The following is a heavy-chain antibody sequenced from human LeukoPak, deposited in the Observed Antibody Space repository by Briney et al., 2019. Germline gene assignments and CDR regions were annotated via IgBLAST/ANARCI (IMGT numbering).Heavy chain of an antibody. CDR2: ISGSGGST. CDR1: GFTFSSYS. J-gene: IGHJ4*02. Sequence: GGSLRLSCAASGFTFSSYSMNWVRQAPGKGLEWVSAISGSGGSTYYADSVKGRFTISRDNSKNTLYLQMNSLRAEDTAVYYCAKDGVYCSSTSCSFVTFDYWGQGTLVTVSS. CDR3: AKDGVYCSSTSCSFVTFDY. D-gene: IGHD2-2*01. V-gene: IGHV3-23*01.